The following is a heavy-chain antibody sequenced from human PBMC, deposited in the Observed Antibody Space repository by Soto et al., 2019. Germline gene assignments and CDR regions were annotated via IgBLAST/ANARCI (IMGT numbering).Heavy chain of an antibody. J-gene: IGHJ6*02. D-gene: IGHD1-26*01. V-gene: IGHV4-4*07. CDR3: ATSIVGATRYYYYGMDV. CDR2: IYTSGST. Sequence: QVQLQESGPGLVKPSETLSLTCTVSGGSISSYYWSWIRQPAGKGLEWIGRIYTSGSTNYNPSLKSRVTMSVDTSKNQFSLKLSSVTAADTAVYYCATSIVGATRYYYYGMDVWGQGTTVTVSS. CDR1: GGSISSYY.